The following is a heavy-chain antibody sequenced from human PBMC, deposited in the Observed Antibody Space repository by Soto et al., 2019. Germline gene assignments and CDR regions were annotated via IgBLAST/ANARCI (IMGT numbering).Heavy chain of an antibody. CDR1: GYTFTGYY. V-gene: IGHV1-2*02. CDR2: INPNSGGT. D-gene: IGHD5-18*01. J-gene: IGHJ6*02. Sequence: ASVKVSCKASGYTFTGYYMHWVRQAPGQGLEWMGWINPNSGGTNYAQKFQGRVTMTRDTSISTAYMELSRLRSDDTAVYYCARDLQLWSFYYYYYGMDVWGQGTTVTVSS. CDR3: ARDLQLWSFYYYYYGMDV.